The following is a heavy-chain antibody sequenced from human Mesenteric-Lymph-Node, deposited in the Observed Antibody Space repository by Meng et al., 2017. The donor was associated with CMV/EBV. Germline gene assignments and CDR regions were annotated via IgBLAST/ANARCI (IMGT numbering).Heavy chain of an antibody. Sequence: GGSLRLSCAASGFTFGSYGMHWVRQAPGKGLEWVAFIRSDESNQYYADSVEGRFTISRDISKNTVYLQMNSLRVEDTAVYYCAKDLYNAFDIWGQGTMVTVSS. CDR3: AKDLYNAFDI. CDR1: GFTFGSYG. J-gene: IGHJ3*02. CDR2: IRSDESNQ. V-gene: IGHV3-30*02. D-gene: IGHD1-1*01.